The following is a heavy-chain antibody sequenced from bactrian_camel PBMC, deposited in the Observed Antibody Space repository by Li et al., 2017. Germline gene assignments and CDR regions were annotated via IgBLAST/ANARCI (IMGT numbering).Heavy chain of an antibody. D-gene: IGHD1*01. Sequence: HVQLVESGGGSVQPGGSLTLSCVRSGSTTSGVSLAWFRQAPGEEREGVAVIYSGDGNTIYADSVKGRFTISRDAANGTVYLQMNSLKPEDTAMYYCAARSVGWCPLFEHWLGKRAYTPGGYFATWGQGTQVTVS. CDR1: GSTTSGVS. V-gene: IGHV3S1*01. J-gene: IGHJ6*01. CDR2: IYSGDGNT. CDR3: AARSVGWCPLFEHWLGKRAYTPGGYFAT.